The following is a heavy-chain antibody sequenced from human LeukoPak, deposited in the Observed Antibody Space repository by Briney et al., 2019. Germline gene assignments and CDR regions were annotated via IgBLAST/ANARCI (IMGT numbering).Heavy chain of an antibody. D-gene: IGHD6-19*01. CDR3: AKRYTSGWYYFDY. J-gene: IGHJ4*02. Sequence: GGSLRLSCAASGFTFSTYAMTWVRQPPGKGLEWVSTINSGGTTYYADSVTGRFTISRDNTKNTLYLQMNSLRAEDTAVYYCAKRYTSGWYYFDYWGQGTLVTVSS. CDR1: GFTFSTYA. V-gene: IGHV3-23*01. CDR2: INSGGTT.